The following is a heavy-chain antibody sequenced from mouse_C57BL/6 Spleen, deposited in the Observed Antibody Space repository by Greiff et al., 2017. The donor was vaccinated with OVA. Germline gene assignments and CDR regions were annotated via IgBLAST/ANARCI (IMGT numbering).Heavy chain of an antibody. D-gene: IGHD2-2*01. J-gene: IGHJ2*01. Sequence: QVQLQQPGAELVMPGASVKLSCKASGYTFTSYWMHWVKQRPGQGLEWIGEIDPSDSYTNYNQKFKGKSTLTVDKSSSTAYMQLSSLTSEDSAVYYCARGSTMVTIFDYWGQGTTLTVSS. CDR2: IDPSDSYT. CDR3: ARGSTMVTIFDY. V-gene: IGHV1-69*01. CDR1: GYTFTSYW.